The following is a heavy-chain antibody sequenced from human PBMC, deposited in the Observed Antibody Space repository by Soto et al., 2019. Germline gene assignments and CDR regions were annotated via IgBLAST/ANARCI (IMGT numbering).Heavy chain of an antibody. CDR1: GFSISTNGVG. J-gene: IGHJ4*02. D-gene: IGHD1-7*01. CDR2: IYWDDTK. CDR3: TRKGAGTTSLDH. Sequence: QITLKESGPTLVKPTQTLTLTCTFSGFSISTNGVGVGWIRQPPGKALEWLAVIYWDDTKHYSPSLKSRLTLTTDTSKNQVVLTMTNVDPVDTATYYCTRKGAGTTSLDHWGQGTLVTVSS. V-gene: IGHV2-5*02.